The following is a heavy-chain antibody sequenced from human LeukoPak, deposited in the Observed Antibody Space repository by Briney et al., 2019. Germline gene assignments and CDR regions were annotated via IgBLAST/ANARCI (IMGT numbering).Heavy chain of an antibody. CDR1: GFTFGTYG. J-gene: IGHJ4*02. CDR2: LRYGGNNE. Sequence: TGGSLRLSCAASGFTFGTYGMHWARQAPGKGLEWVAFLRYGGNNEYYADSVKGRFTISRDNSMNTLYLQMNSLRTEDTAVYYCAKGGYTWGGDSLLDYWGQGTLVTVSS. CDR3: AKGGYTWGGDSLLDY. D-gene: IGHD5-18*01. V-gene: IGHV3-30*02.